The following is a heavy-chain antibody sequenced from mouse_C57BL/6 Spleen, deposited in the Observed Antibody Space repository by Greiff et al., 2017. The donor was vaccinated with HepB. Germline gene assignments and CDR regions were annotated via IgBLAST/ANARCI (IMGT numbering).Heavy chain of an antibody. J-gene: IGHJ2*01. CDR3: ARNYGSSHFDD. V-gene: IGHV1-69*01. Sequence: QVQLQQPGAELVMPGASVKLSCKASGYTFTSYWMHWVKQRPGQGLEWIGEIDPSDSYTNYNQKFKGKSTLTVDKSSSTAYMQLSSLTSEDSAVYYCARNYGSSHFDDWGQGTTLTVSS. CDR2: IDPSDSYT. D-gene: IGHD1-1*01. CDR1: GYTFTSYW.